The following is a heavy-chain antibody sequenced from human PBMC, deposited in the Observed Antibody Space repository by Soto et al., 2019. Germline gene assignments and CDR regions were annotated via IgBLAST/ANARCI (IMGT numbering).Heavy chain of an antibody. CDR2: TYYRSKWYN. D-gene: IGHD2-21*02. CDR1: GDSVSSNSAA. CDR3: ASSPYCGGDCPWWFDP. V-gene: IGHV6-1*01. Sequence: QVQLQQSGPGLVKPSQTLSLTCAISGDSVSSNSAAWNWIRQSPSRGLEWLGRTYYRSKWYNDYAVAVKSRITINPDTSKNQFSLQLNSVTPEDTAVYYCASSPYCGGDCPWWFDPWGQGTLVTVSS. J-gene: IGHJ5*02.